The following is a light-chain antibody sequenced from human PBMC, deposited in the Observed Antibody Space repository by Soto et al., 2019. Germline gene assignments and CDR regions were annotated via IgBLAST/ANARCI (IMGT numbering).Light chain of an antibody. CDR2: DTS. V-gene: IGKV3-11*01. J-gene: IGKJ4*01. CDR3: QQRSDWPPRLT. CDR1: KSVSSY. Sequence: EIVLTQSPATLTLSPGERATLSCRASKSVSSYLAWYQQKPGQAPRLLIYDTSNRANGIPARFSGSGSGTDFTLTISRLEPEDFAVYYCQQRSDWPPRLTFGGGTKVEIK.